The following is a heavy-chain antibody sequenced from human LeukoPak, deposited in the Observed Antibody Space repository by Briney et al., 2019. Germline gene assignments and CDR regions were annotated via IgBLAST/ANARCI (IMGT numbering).Heavy chain of an antibody. CDR3: ARTANFAAGYYIDY. CDR1: GFTFSSYT. J-gene: IGHJ4*02. D-gene: IGHD6-13*01. CDR2: ISGSSRHK. V-gene: IGHV3-21*01. Sequence: GGSLRLSCAASGFTFSSYTMTWSRQPPGKGRGWFSSISGSSRHKYYADSVKGRFTISRDNAKNSLYLQMNSLRAEDTAVYYCARTANFAAGYYIDYWGQGTLVTVSS.